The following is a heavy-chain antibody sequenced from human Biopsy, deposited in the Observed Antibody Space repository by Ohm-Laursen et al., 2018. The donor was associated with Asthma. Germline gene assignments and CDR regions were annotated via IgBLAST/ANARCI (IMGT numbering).Heavy chain of an antibody. Sequence: ASVKVSCKASGDTFISYAINWVRQAPGQRLEWMGGINAGNGNTKYSQKFQGRVTITRDTSASTAYMELSSLRSEDTAVYYCARTYSAFFTGQVNDAFAIWGQGTMVTVSS. CDR2: INAGNGNT. V-gene: IGHV1-3*01. CDR3: ARTYSAFFTGQVNDAFAI. CDR1: GDTFISYA. J-gene: IGHJ3*02. D-gene: IGHD3-9*01.